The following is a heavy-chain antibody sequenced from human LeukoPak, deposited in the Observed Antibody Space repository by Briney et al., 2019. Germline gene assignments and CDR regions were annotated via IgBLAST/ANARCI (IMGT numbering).Heavy chain of an antibody. D-gene: IGHD2-15*01. V-gene: IGHV1-69*04. J-gene: IGHJ4*02. CDR2: IIPILGIA. Sequence: SVKVSCKASGGTLSSYAISWVRQAPGQGLEWMGRIIPILGIANYAQKFQGRVTITADKSTSTAYMELSSLRSEDTAVYYCARDLGRGYCSGGSCLDYWGQGALVTVSS. CDR1: GGTLSSYA. CDR3: ARDLGRGYCSGGSCLDY.